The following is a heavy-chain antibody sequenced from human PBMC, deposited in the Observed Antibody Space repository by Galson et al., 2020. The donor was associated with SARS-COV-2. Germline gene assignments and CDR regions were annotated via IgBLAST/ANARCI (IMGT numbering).Heavy chain of an antibody. CDR1: GFTFSGYV. V-gene: IGHV3-30*02. D-gene: IGHD6-19*01. CDR3: AKEHGGQWLSPFDS. CDR2: IYNDGVNK. Sequence: TGESLRLSCAASGFTFSGYVMHWVRQAPGKGLEWVAYIYNDGVNKYYADSVKGRFTISRDNSNNTLHLQMNSLRPEATAVYFCAKEHGGQWLSPFDSWGQGTLVTVSS. J-gene: IGHJ4*02.